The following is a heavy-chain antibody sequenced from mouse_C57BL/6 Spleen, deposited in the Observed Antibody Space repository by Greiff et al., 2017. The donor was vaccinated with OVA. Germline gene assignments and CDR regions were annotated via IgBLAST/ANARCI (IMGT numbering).Heavy chain of an antibody. CDR3: ARSRSSPGYFDY. D-gene: IGHD1-1*01. CDR1: GYTFTSYW. J-gene: IGHJ2*01. Sequence: QVQLQQPGAELVKPGASVKMSCKASGYTFTSYWITWVKQRPGQGLEWIGDIYPGSGSTNYNEKFKSKATLTVDTSSSTAYMQLSSLTSEDSAVYYCARSRSSPGYFDYWGQGTTLTVS. V-gene: IGHV1-55*01. CDR2: IYPGSGST.